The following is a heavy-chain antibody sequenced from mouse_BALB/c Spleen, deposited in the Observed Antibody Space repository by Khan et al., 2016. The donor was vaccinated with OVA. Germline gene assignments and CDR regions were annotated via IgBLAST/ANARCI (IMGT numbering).Heavy chain of an antibody. Sequence: QVQLQQSGAELVKAGASVKMSCKASGYTFTSYWMHWVKQRLGQGLEWFAETNPTNGRTYYNEKFKSKATLTGDKSSSTAYMLRSGPTFEDSAVYYGARIKKIVATYFDYWGQGTTLTVSS. V-gene: IGHV1S81*02. CDR3: ARIKKIVATYFDY. CDR1: GYTFTSYW. CDR2: TNPTNGRT. J-gene: IGHJ2*01. D-gene: IGHD1-1*01.